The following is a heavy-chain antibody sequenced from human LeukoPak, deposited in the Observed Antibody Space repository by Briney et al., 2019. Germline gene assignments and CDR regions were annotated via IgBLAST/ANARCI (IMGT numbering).Heavy chain of an antibody. CDR1: GFTFSSYG. D-gene: IGHD1-20*01. J-gene: IGHJ4*02. Sequence: GGSLRLSCAASGFTFSSYGMHWVRQAPSKGLEWVAVISYDGSNKYYADSVKGRFTISRDNPKNTLYLQMNSLRAEDTAVYYCANVITGMTLGDYWGQGTLVTVSS. CDR3: ANVITGMTLGDY. V-gene: IGHV3-30*18. CDR2: ISYDGSNK.